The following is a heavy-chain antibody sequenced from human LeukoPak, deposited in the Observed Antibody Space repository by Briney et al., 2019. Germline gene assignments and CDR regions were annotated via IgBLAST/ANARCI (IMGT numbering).Heavy chain of an antibody. J-gene: IGHJ5*02. CDR2: IYYTGST. Sequence: KSSQTLSLTCTVSGGSISSYYWSWIRQPPGKGLEWIGYIYYTGSTNYNPSLKSRVTISVDTSKNQFSLKLSSVTAADTAVYYCAKSNLYCSGSSCYPSWFDPWGQGTLVTVSS. V-gene: IGHV4-59*01. CDR3: AKSNLYCSGSSCYPSWFDP. CDR1: GGSISSYY. D-gene: IGHD2-15*01.